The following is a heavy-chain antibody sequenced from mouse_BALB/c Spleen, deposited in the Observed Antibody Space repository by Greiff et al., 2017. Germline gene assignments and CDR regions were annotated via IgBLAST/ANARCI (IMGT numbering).Heavy chain of an antibody. D-gene: IGHD2-2*01. CDR2: IWAGGST. V-gene: IGHV2-9*02. CDR1: GFSLTSYG. CDR3: ARDLLIGYGAMDY. J-gene: IGHJ4*01. Sequence: QVQLKESGPGLVAPSQSLSITCTVSGFSLTSYGVHWVRQPPGKGLEWLGVIWAGGSTNYNSALMSRLSISKDNSKSQVFLKMNSLQTDDTAMYYCARDLLIGYGAMDYWGQGTSVTVSS.